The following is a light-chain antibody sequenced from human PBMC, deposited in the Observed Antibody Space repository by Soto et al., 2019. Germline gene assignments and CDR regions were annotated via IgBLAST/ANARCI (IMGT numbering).Light chain of an antibody. V-gene: IGLV4-69*02. CDR2: VNSDGSH. J-gene: IGLJ2*01. Sequence: QLVLTQSPSSSASLGASVKLTCTLSSLHSSYAIAWHQQQPEKGPRYLMKVNSDGSHIKGDGIPDRFSGFSSGAERYLTISSLQSEDEADYYCQTWGTDIHVVFGGGTKLTVL. CDR3: QTWGTDIHVV. CDR1: SLHSSYA.